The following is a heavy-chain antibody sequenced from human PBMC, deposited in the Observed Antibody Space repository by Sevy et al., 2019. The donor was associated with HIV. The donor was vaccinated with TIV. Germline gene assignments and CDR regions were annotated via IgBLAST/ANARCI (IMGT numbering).Heavy chain of an antibody. D-gene: IGHD4-17*01. CDR1: GYTLTELS. J-gene: IGHJ4*02. Sequence: ASVKVSCKVSGYTLTELSMHWVRQAPGKGLEWMGGFDPEDGETIYAQKFQDRVTMTEDTSTDTAYMELSSLRSEDTAVYYCATVTTVVTSCFDYWGQGTLVTVSS. CDR2: FDPEDGET. CDR3: ATVTTVVTSCFDY. V-gene: IGHV1-24*01.